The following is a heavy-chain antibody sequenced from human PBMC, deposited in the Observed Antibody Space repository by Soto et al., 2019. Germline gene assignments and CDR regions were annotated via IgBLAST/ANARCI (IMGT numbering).Heavy chain of an antibody. V-gene: IGHV4-61*01. J-gene: IGHJ4*02. CDR2: IYYMGST. CDR1: GDSVSSGSYY. D-gene: IGHD3-9*01. Sequence: SETLSLTCIVSGDSVSSGSYYWSWIRQPPGKGLEWIEYIYYMGSTNYNPSLKSRVTISIDTSRNQFSLKLNSVTAADTALYYCARGLDSVGFDYWGQGTLVTVCS. CDR3: ARGLDSVGFDY.